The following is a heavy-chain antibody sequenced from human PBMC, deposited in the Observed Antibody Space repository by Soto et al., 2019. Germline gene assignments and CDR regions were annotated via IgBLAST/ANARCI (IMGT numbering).Heavy chain of an antibody. CDR1: GFTFSSYG. CDR2: ISYDGNNK. Sequence: VQLVESGGGVVQPGRSLRLSCAASGFTFSSYGMHWVRQAPGKGLEWVAIISYDGNNKKYADSVKGRFTISRDSSKNTLYLQMNSLRAEDTAVYYCAKDSGSYYMEYCFDYWGQGTLVTVSS. J-gene: IGHJ4*02. V-gene: IGHV3-30*18. CDR3: AKDSGSYYMEYCFDY. D-gene: IGHD1-26*01.